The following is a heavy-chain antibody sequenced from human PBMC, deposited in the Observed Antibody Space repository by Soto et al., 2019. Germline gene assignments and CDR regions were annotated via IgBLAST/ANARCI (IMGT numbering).Heavy chain of an antibody. V-gene: IGHV4-61*01. CDR3: ARGWNYDIEPCGSDP. Sequence: TLSLTCTVSGGSVSSGSYYWSWIRQPPGKGLEWIGYIYYSGSTNYNPSLKSRVTISVDTSKNQFSLKLSSVTAADTAVYYCARGWNYDIEPCGSDPWGQGTLVTVSS. D-gene: IGHD1-7*01. J-gene: IGHJ5*02. CDR1: GGSVSSGSYY. CDR2: IYYSGST.